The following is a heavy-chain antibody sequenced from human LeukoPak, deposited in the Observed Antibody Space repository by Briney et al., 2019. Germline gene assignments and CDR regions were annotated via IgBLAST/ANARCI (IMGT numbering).Heavy chain of an antibody. D-gene: IGHD3-10*01. CDR2: IYYSGST. CDR3: ARHKYGPANYYYYGMDV. V-gene: IGHV4-59*08. CDR1: GDSISSYY. J-gene: IGHJ6*02. Sequence: SETLSLTCTVSGDSISSYYWSWIRQPPGKGLEWIGYIYYSGSTNYNPSLKSRVTMSVDTSKTHFSLKLSSVTAADTAVYYCARHKYGPANYYYYGMDVWGQGTTVTVSS.